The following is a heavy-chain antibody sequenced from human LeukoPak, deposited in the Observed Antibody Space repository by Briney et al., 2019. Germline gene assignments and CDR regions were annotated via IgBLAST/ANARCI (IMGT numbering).Heavy chain of an antibody. Sequence: SETLSLTCAVYGGSFSGYYWSWIRQPPGKGLEWIGEINHSGSTNYNPSLKSRVTISVDTSKNQFSLKLSSVTAADTAVYYCARGPRVGHYGSGSYGGNFDYWGQGTLVTVSS. CDR1: GGSFSGYY. J-gene: IGHJ4*02. CDR3: ARGPRVGHYGSGSYGGNFDY. D-gene: IGHD3-10*01. CDR2: INHSGST. V-gene: IGHV4-34*01.